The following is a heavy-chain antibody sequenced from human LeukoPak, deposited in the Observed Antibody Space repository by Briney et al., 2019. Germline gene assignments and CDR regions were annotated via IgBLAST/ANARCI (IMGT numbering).Heavy chain of an antibody. CDR1: GGSFSGYY. D-gene: IGHD2-2*01. CDR2: INHSGST. Sequence: SETLSLTCAVYGGSFSGYYWSWIRQPPGKGLEWIGEINHSGSTNYNPSLKSRVTISVDTSKNQFSLKLSSVTAADTAVYYCARELRRGYCSSTSCYSDHAFDIWGQGTMVTVSS. CDR3: ARELRRGYCSSTSCYSDHAFDI. J-gene: IGHJ3*02. V-gene: IGHV4-34*01.